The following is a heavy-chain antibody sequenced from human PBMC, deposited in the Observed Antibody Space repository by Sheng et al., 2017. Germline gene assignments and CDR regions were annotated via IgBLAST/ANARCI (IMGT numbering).Heavy chain of an antibody. J-gene: IGHJ3*02. D-gene: IGHD5-12*01. CDR1: GGTFSSYT. V-gene: IGHV1-69*08. Sequence: QVQLVQSGAEVKKPGSSVKVSCKASGGTFSSYTISWVRQAPGQGLEWMGRIIPILGIANYAQKFQGRVTITADKSTSTAYMELSSLRSEDTAVYYCARDRRDGYNYPGAFDIWGQGTMVTVSS. CDR2: IIPILGIA. CDR3: ARDRRDGYNYPGAFDI.